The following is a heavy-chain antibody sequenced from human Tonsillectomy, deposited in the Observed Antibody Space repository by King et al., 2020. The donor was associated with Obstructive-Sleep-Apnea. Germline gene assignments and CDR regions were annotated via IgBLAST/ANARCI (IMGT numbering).Heavy chain of an antibody. D-gene: IGHD4-17*01. CDR2: ISSSSSYT. Sequence: QLVQSGGGLVKPGGSLRLSCAASGFTFSDYYMSWIRQAPGKGLEWVSYISSSSSYTNYADSVKGRFTISRDNAKNSLYLQMNSLRAEDTAVYYCARGDGDYAGDYYGMDVWGQGTTVTVSS. CDR1: GFTFSDYY. CDR3: ARGDGDYAGDYYGMDV. V-gene: IGHV3-11*06. J-gene: IGHJ6*02.